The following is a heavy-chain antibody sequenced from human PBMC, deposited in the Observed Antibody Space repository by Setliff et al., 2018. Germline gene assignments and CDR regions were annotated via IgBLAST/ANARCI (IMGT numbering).Heavy chain of an antibody. J-gene: IGHJ4*02. CDR1: GGTFSSYA. CDR2: INPSGGST. Sequence: GASVKVSCKASGGTFSSYAISWVRQAPGQGLEWMGIINPSGGSTSYAQKFQGRVTMTRDTSTSTVYMELSSLRSEDTAVYYCARSGEGNSFLAPDSWGQGTLVTVSS. V-gene: IGHV1-46*01. D-gene: IGHD2-21*01. CDR3: ARSGEGNSFLAPDS.